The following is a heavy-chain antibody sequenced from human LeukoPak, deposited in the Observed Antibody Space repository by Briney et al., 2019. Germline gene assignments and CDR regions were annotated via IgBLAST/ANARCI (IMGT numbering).Heavy chain of an antibody. V-gene: IGHV3-21*01. J-gene: IGHJ4*02. CDR1: GFTFSSYS. CDR2: ISSSSSYI. CDR3: ARERRPSANTAYFDY. Sequence: GGSLRPSCAASGFTFSSYSMNWVRQAPGKGLEWVSSISSSSSYIYYADSVKGRFTISRDNAKNSLYLQMNSLRAEDTAVYYCARERRPSANTAYFDYWGQGTLVTVSS. D-gene: IGHD5-18*01.